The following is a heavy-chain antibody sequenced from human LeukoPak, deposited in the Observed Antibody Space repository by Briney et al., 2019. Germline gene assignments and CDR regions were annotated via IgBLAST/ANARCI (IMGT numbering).Heavy chain of an antibody. Sequence: SVKVSCKASGGTFSSYAISWVRQAPGQGLEWMGGIIPIFGTANYAQKFQGRVTITADESTSTAYMELSSLRSEDTAVYYCASLRSRRGSPDYWGQGTLVTVSS. CDR2: IIPIFGTA. V-gene: IGHV1-69*13. CDR3: ASLRSRRGSPDY. CDR1: GGTFSSYA. D-gene: IGHD3-10*01. J-gene: IGHJ4*02.